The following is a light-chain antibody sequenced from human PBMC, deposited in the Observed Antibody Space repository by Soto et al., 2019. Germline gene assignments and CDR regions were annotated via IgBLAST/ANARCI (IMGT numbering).Light chain of an antibody. Sequence: SYELTQLPSVSVAPGKTARITCGGNNIGSKSVHWCQQKPGQAPVLVIYYDSDRASGIPERFSGSNSGNTATLTISRVEAGDEADYYCQVWDSSRAYVFGTGTKVTVL. CDR3: QVWDSSRAYV. CDR2: YDS. J-gene: IGLJ1*01. CDR1: NIGSKS. V-gene: IGLV3-21*04.